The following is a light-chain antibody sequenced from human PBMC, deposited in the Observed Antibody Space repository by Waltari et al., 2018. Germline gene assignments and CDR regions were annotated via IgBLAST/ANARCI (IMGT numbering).Light chain of an antibody. CDR3: AAWDSSLSAWV. J-gene: IGLJ3*02. V-gene: IGLV1-47*01. CDR2: RNS. CDR1: SSTPGSNP. Sequence: QSVLTQPPSASGTPGQRVTIPGYATSSTPGSNPVSWYQHPPRTAPKVLIYRNSQRPSGVPDRFSGSKSGTSASLAMSGLRSEDEADYYCAAWDSSLSAWVFGGGTKLTVL.